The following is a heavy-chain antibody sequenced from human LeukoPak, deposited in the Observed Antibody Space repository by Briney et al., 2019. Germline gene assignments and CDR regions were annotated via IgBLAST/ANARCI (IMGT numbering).Heavy chain of an antibody. V-gene: IGHV5-51*01. CDR1: GYSFTSYW. Sequence: GESLKISCKGSGYSFTSYWIGWVLQLPGKGLEYMGIIHPGDSDTRYSPSFQGQVTISADKSIATAYLQWSSLKASDTAMYFCARPRGSGSSGDAFDIWGQGTMVTVSS. D-gene: IGHD1-26*01. CDR2: IHPGDSDT. J-gene: IGHJ3*02. CDR3: ARPRGSGSSGDAFDI.